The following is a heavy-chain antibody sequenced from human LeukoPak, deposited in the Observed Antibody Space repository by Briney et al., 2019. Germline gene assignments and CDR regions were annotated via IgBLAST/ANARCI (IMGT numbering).Heavy chain of an antibody. Sequence: GASVKVSCKASGYTFTSYYMHWVRQAPGQGLEWMGGIIPIFGTANYAQKFQGRVTITADESTSTAYMELSSLRSEDTAVYYCARDPSRYYDSSGYPFADFGYWGQGTLVTVSS. CDR3: ARDPSRYYDSSGYPFADFGY. J-gene: IGHJ4*02. V-gene: IGHV1-69*13. CDR1: GYTFTSYY. CDR2: IIPIFGTA. D-gene: IGHD3-22*01.